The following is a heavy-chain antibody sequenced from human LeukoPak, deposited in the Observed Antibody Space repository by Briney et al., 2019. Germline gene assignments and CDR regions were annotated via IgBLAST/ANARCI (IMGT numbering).Heavy chain of an antibody. CDR1: GGSISSSSYY. V-gene: IGHV4-39*07. CDR2: IYYSGST. J-gene: IGHJ4*02. Sequence: PSETLSLTCTVSGGSISSSSYYWGWIRQPPGKGLEWIGSIYYSGSTYYNPSLKSRVTISVDTSKNQFSLKLSSVTAADTAVYYCARVSYSSGWYGSFDYWGQGTLVTVSS. CDR3: ARVSYSSGWYGSFDY. D-gene: IGHD6-19*01.